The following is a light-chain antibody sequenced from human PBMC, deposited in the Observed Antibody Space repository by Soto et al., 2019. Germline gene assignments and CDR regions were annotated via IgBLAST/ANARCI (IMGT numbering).Light chain of an antibody. V-gene: IGKV1-39*01. CDR1: QSISNY. J-gene: IGKJ1*01. Sequence: DIQMTQSPSSLSASVGDRVTITCRASQSISNYLNWYQQKPGKAPKLLIYAMSRLQTGVPSRFSGSGSGTDFTLTISSLQPEDFATYYCQQSHRTTWTFGQGTKVEIK. CDR3: QQSHRTTWT. CDR2: AMS.